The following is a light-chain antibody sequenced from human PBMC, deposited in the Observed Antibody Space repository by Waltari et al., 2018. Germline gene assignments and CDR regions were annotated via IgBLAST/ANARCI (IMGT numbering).Light chain of an antibody. J-gene: IGLJ1*01. V-gene: IGLV2-23*02. Sequence: QSALTQPAPVSGSPGQSITLSCTAVNSNVDILHLVSWYQHHPGRNPKLLIYEISQRPSGISNRFSGSKSGNTASLTISGLQPEDEADYFCCSFAGYGIYVFGSGTQVSVL. CDR2: EIS. CDR3: CSFAGYGIYV. CDR1: NSNVDILHL.